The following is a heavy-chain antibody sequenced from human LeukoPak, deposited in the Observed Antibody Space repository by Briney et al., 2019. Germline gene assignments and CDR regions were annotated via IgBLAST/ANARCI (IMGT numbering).Heavy chain of an antibody. Sequence: ASVKVSCKASGYTFTSYGISWVRQAPGQGLEWMGWISAYNGNTNYAQKLQGRVTMTTDTSTSTAYMELRSLRSDDTAVYYCARHRLPRVYYDSSGYYHAAFDTWGQGTMVTVSS. CDR2: ISAYNGNT. CDR3: ARHRLPRVYYDSSGYYHAAFDT. V-gene: IGHV1-18*01. CDR1: GYTFTSYG. J-gene: IGHJ3*02. D-gene: IGHD3-22*01.